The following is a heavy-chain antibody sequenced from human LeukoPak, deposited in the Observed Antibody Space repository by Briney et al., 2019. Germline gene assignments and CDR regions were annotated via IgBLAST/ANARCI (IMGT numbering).Heavy chain of an antibody. CDR1: GGSISSSSYY. CDR3: ARPSYSSSRRNKFDY. Sequence: SETLSLTCTVSGGSISSSSYYWGWIRQPPGKGLEWIGSIYYSGSTYYNPSLKSRVTISVDTSKNQFSLKLSSVTAADTAVYYCARPSYSSSRRNKFDYWGQGTLVTVSS. J-gene: IGHJ4*02. CDR2: IYYSGST. D-gene: IGHD6-13*01. V-gene: IGHV4-39*01.